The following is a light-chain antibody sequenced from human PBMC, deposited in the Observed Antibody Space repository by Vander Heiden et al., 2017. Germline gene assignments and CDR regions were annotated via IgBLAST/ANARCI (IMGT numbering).Light chain of an antibody. V-gene: IGLV1-44*01. CDR1: SSNIGSNT. J-gene: IGLJ2*01. CDR3: AAWDDSLNGVV. Sequence: QSVLTQPPSASGPPGQRVTISCSGSSSNIGSNTVNWYQQLPGTAPKRLIYNNNQRPSGVPDRFSGSKSGTSASLAISGLQPEDEADYYCAAWDDSLNGVVFGGGTKLTVL. CDR2: NNN.